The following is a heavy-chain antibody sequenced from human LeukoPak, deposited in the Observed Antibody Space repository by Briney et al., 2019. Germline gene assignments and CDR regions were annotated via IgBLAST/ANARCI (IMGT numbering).Heavy chain of an antibody. D-gene: IGHD3-3*01. CDR1: GYTFTSYD. V-gene: IGHV1-8*01. J-gene: IGHJ4*02. CDR3: ARGERRRLTYYDFWSGYYTGIVDDY. CDR2: MNPNSGNT. Sequence: ASVKVSCKASGYTFTSYDINWVRQATGQGLEWMGWMNPNSGNTGYAQKFQGRVTMTRNTSISTAYMELSSLRSEDTAVYYCARGERRRLTYYDFWSGYYTGIVDDYWGQGTLVTVSS.